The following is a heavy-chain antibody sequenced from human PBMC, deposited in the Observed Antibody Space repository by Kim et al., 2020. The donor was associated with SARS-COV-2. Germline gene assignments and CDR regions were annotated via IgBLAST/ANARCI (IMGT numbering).Heavy chain of an antibody. CDR3: AKDYKVRGVILRESGYCFDY. D-gene: IGHD3-10*01. V-gene: IGHV3-23*01. Sequence: GGSLRLSCAASGFTFSSYAMSWVRQAPGKGLEWVSAISGSGGSTYYADSVKGRFTISRDNSKNKLYLQMNSLRAEDTAVYYCAKDYKVRGVILRESGYCFDYWGQGTLVTVSS. CDR2: ISGSGGST. CDR1: GFTFSSYA. J-gene: IGHJ4*02.